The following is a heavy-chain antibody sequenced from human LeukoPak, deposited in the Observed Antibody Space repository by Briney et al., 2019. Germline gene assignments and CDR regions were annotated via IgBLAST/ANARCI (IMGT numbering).Heavy chain of an antibody. CDR1: GGSISSSSYY. CDR2: IGYNAST. D-gene: IGHD2-2*01. J-gene: IGHJ4*02. Sequence: PSETLSLTCTVSGGSISSSSYYWGWIRQPPGKGLEWIGSIGYNASTYYNPSLKSRVTLSVGTSKTQFPLKLSSVTAADTAVYYCATQDILVVPAAMGYFDYWGQGTLVTVSS. CDR3: ATQDILVVPAAMGYFDY. V-gene: IGHV4-39*01.